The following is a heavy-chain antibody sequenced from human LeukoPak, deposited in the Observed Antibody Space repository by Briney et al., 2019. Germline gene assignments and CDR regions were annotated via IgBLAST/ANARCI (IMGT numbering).Heavy chain of an antibody. Sequence: GGSLRLSCEASGFSFSNYWMSWVRQAPGKGLEWVANINLDGSEKYYVDSMKGRFTISRDNAKNSLYLQMNSLRAEDTAVYYCARDRGDYDILTGYYPAFDYWGQGTLVTVSS. V-gene: IGHV3-7*01. CDR1: GFSFSNYW. J-gene: IGHJ4*02. CDR2: INLDGSEK. D-gene: IGHD3-9*01. CDR3: ARDRGDYDILTGYYPAFDY.